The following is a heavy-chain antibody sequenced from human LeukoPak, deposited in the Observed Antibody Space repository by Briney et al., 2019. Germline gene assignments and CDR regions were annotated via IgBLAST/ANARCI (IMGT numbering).Heavy chain of an antibody. CDR3: ARSFSNRYSYGYYFDY. Sequence: SQTLSLTCTVSGGSISSGGYYWSWIRQHPGKGLEWIGYIYYSGSTYYNPSLKSRVTISVDTSKNQFSLKLSSVTAADTAVYYCARSFSNRYSYGYYFDYWGQGTLVTVSS. J-gene: IGHJ4*02. D-gene: IGHD5-18*01. V-gene: IGHV4-31*03. CDR1: GGSISSGGYY. CDR2: IYYSGST.